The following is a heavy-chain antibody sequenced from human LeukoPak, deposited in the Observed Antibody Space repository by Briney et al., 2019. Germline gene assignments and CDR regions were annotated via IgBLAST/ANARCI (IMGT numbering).Heavy chain of an antibody. J-gene: IGHJ3*02. CDR3: ARVGYYDDSSESGDAFDI. CDR2: IYPGDSET. Sequence: GESLKISCKGSGYSFINYWIGWVRQMPEKGLEWMGIIYPGDSETRYSPSFQGQVTMSADKSISTASLQWRSLKASDTAMYYCARVGYYDDSSESGDAFDIWGQGTMVTVSS. D-gene: IGHD3-22*01. V-gene: IGHV5-51*01. CDR1: GYSFINYW.